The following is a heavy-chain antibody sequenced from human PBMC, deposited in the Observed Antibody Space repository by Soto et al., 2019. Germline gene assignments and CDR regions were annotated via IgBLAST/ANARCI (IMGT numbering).Heavy chain of an antibody. CDR2: IYWDDDK. D-gene: IGHD3-3*01. Sequence: QITLNESGPTVVKPTETLTLTCTFSGFSLTTSGVGVGWVRQSPGKAPEWLAFIYWDDDKRYSTSLKIRLTITKDTPKNPVVLTMANVDPADTATYYCAHRVLRAVFGLVTTTAIYFDFWGQGTPVVVSS. J-gene: IGHJ4*02. V-gene: IGHV2-5*02. CDR3: AHRVLRAVFGLVTTTAIYFDF. CDR1: GFSLTTSGVG.